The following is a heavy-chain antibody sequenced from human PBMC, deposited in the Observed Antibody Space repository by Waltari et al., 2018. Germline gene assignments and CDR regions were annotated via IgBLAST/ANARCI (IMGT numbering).Heavy chain of an antibody. J-gene: IGHJ6*02. Sequence: ELQLVVSGGGLGKPGGSLRLSCSGCGFGLRGYAMNWVRQAPGQGLEWVSCTSGSGRNIEYADSVRGRFTVSRDTAKNALYLQMTGLRDEDTGAYYCAREYYGVLSGYYLDVWGQGTTVTVSS. D-gene: IGHD3-3*01. CDR3: AREYYGVLSGYYLDV. CDR2: TSGSGRNI. CDR1: GFGLRGYA. V-gene: IGHV3-21*01.